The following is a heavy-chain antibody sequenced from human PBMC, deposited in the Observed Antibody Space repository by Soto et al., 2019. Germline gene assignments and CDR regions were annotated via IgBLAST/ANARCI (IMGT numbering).Heavy chain of an antibody. J-gene: IGHJ4*02. CDR3: ARGGTIWFGELPTDY. Sequence: RASVKVSCKASGYTFTSYGISWVRQAPGQGLEWMGWISAYNGNTNYAQKLQGRVTMTTDTSTSTAYMELRSLRSDDTAVYYCARGGTIWFGELPTDYWGQGTLVTVSS. CDR1: GYTFTSYG. V-gene: IGHV1-18*04. D-gene: IGHD3-10*01. CDR2: ISAYNGNT.